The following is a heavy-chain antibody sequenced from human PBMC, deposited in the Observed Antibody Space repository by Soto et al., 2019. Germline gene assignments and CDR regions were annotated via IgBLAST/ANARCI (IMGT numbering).Heavy chain of an antibody. CDR1: GYSFVTYW. CDR3: ARHRSQWLSVGEHEGFDI. J-gene: IGHJ3*02. V-gene: IGHV5-51*01. CDR2: IYPGNSET. D-gene: IGHD6-19*01. Sequence: PGESLKISCQASGYSFVTYWIGWVRQMPGKGLEWMGIIYPGNSETKYSPPFQGQVTFSVDKSNSTAYLQWSTLKASDTATYYCARHRSQWLSVGEHEGFDIWGLGTRVT.